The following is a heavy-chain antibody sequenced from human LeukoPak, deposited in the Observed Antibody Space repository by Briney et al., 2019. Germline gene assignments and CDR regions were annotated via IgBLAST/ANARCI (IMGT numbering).Heavy chain of an antibody. CDR3: AKDVRSDYFDY. Sequence: PGGSLRLSCAASGFTFSSFWMHWVRQAPGKGLVWVSRINSDGSSTSYADSVKGRFTISRDNAKNTLYLQMNSLRAEDTAVYYCAKDVRSDYFDYWGQGTLVTVSS. CDR2: INSDGSST. J-gene: IGHJ4*02. V-gene: IGHV3-74*01. CDR1: GFTFSSFW.